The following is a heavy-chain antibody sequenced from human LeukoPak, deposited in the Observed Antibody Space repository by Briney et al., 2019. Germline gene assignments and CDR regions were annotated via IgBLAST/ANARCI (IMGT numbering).Heavy chain of an antibody. J-gene: IGHJ4*02. CDR1: GGSISSYY. Sequence: SETLSLTCTVSGGSISSYYWSWIRQPPGKGLEWIGYFYYSGNTNYNPSLKSRVTMSVDTSKNQFSLKLSSVTAADTAVYYCARRHHNWDYWDQGALVTVSS. D-gene: IGHD5-24*01. V-gene: IGHV4-59*08. CDR3: ARRHHNWDY. CDR2: FYYSGNT.